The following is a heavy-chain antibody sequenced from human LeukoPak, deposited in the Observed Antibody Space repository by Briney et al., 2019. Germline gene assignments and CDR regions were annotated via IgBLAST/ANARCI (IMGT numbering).Heavy chain of an antibody. CDR3: ARHYGP. D-gene: IGHD3-10*01. Sequence: SETLSPTCTVSGDSINSLDLWSWVRQPPGKGLEWIGSIYDSGSTYYNPSLKSRVTISVDTSKNQFSLKLNSVTAADTAVYYCARHYGPWGQGTLVTVSS. CDR1: GDSINSLDL. J-gene: IGHJ5*02. CDR2: IYDSGST. V-gene: IGHV4-39*01.